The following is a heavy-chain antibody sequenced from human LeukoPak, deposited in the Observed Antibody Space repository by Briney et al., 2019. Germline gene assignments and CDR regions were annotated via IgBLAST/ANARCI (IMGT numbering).Heavy chain of an antibody. V-gene: IGHV4-4*07. CDR3: ARVDSTGYYWGRGPIDY. D-gene: IGHD3-22*01. CDR1: GDSISYFY. J-gene: IGHJ4*02. CDR2: IYGRGSA. Sequence: PSETLSLTCSVSGDSISYFYWSWIRQAAGKGLEWIGRIYGRGSADYNASLKSRVTMSVDTSKNQLSLKVISVTAADTAVYYCARVDSTGYYWGRGPIDYWGQGTLVTVSS.